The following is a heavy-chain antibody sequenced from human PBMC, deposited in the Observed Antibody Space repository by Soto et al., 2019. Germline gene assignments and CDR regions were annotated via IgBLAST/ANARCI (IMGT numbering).Heavy chain of an antibody. J-gene: IGHJ3*02. D-gene: IGHD3-10*01. CDR2: IYYRGST. Sequence: QVQLQESGPGLVKPSETLSLTCTVSGGSISSYYWSWIRQPPGKGLEWIGYIYYRGSTNYNPSLTGRVTISVDTSKNQFSLKLSSVTAADTSVYYCARRYGSCFDIWGQGTMVTVSS. CDR1: GGSISSYY. V-gene: IGHV4-59*08. CDR3: ARRYGSCFDI.